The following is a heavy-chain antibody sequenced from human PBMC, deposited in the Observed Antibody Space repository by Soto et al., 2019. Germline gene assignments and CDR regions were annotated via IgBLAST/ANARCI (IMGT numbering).Heavy chain of an antibody. V-gene: IGHV2-5*01. Sequence: QITLRESGPTLVRPTQTLTLTCTFSGFSLNTPGAGVGWIRQPPGKALEWLALIYWNDDKRFSPSLKSKLTITKDTSRNQVVLTMTNMDPVDTATYHCAHRGYGDYPRDNWFDPWGQGTLVTVSS. J-gene: IGHJ5*02. CDR2: IYWNDDK. CDR3: AHRGYGDYPRDNWFDP. CDR1: GFSLNTPGAG. D-gene: IGHD4-17*01.